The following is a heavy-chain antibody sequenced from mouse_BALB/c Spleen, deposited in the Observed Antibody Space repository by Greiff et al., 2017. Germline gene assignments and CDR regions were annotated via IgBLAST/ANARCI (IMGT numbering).Heavy chain of an antibody. D-gene: IGHD1-1*01. CDR2: IYYSGTI. CDR3: ARDYYGSSRYYAMDY. Sequence: QLKESGPGLVKPSQTVSLTCTVTGISITTGNYRWSWIRQFPGNKLEWIGYIYYSGTITYNPSLTSRTTITRDTSKNQFFLEMNSLTAEGTATYYGARDYYGSSRYYAMDYWGQGTSVTVSA. J-gene: IGHJ4*01. CDR1: GISITTGNYR. V-gene: IGHV3-5*02.